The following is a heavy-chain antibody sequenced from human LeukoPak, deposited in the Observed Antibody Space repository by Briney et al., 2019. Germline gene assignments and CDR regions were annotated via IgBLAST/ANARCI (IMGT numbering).Heavy chain of an antibody. CDR1: GYSISRGYY. CDR2: VYHSGST. Sequence: SETLSLTCTVSGYSISRGYYWGWIRQPPGKGLEWIGSVYHSGSTYYIPSLNSRLTMSVDTSKNQFSLKLSSVTAADTAVYYCARDNSVRDEAWWFNPWGQGTLVTVSS. J-gene: IGHJ5*02. D-gene: IGHD5-24*01. CDR3: ARDNSVRDEAWWFNP. V-gene: IGHV4-38-2*02.